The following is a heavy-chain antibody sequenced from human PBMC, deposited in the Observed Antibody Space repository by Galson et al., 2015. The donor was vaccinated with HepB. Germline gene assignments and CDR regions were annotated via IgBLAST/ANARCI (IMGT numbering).Heavy chain of an antibody. J-gene: IGHJ4*02. D-gene: IGHD1-1*01. V-gene: IGHV3-21*01. CDR2: ISSSSSYI. CDR3: ARGDSHGGLERLPY. CDR1: GFTFSSYS. Sequence: SLRLSCAASGFTFSSYSMNWVRQAPGKGLEWVSSISSSSSYIYYADSVKGRFTISRDNAKNSLYLQMNSLRAEDTAVYYCARGDSHGGLERLPYWGQGTLVTVSS.